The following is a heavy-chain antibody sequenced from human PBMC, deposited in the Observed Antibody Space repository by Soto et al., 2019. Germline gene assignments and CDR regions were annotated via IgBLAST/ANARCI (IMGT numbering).Heavy chain of an antibody. CDR1: GFTFSSYA. CDR2: ISGSGGST. Sequence: GGSLRLSCVGSGFTFSSYAMSWVRQAPGKGLEWVSAISGSGGSTYYADSVKGRFTISRDNSKNTLYLQMNSLRAEDTAVYYCAKDTISPGPYSYFDYWGQGTLVTVSS. CDR3: AKDTISPGPYSYFDY. J-gene: IGHJ4*02. V-gene: IGHV3-23*01. D-gene: IGHD3-3*01.